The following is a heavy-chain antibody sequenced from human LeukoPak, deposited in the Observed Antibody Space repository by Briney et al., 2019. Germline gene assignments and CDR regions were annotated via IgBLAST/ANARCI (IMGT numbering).Heavy chain of an antibody. D-gene: IGHD2-15*01. CDR3: TTGGVVVVVAATLADY. CDR2: IKSKTDGGTT. CDR1: GFTFSNAW. J-gene: IGHJ4*02. V-gene: IGHV3-15*01. Sequence: PGGSLRLSCAASGFTFSNAWMSWVRQAPGKGLEWVGRIKSKTDGGTTDYAAPVKGRFTNSIDDSKNTLYLQMNSLKTEDTAVYYCTTGGVVVVVAATLADYWGQGTLVTVSS.